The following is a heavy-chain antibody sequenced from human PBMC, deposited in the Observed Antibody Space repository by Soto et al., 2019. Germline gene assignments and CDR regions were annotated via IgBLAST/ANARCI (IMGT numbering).Heavy chain of an antibody. D-gene: IGHD2-15*01. V-gene: IGHV1-8*01. Sequence: GASVKVSCKASGYTFTSYDINWVRQATGQGLEWMGWMNPNSGNTGYAQKFQGRVTMTRNTSISTAYMELSSLRSEDTAVYYCAVLHCSRGSCYEDAFDIWGQGTMVTVSS. CDR1: GYTFTSYD. CDR2: MNPNSGNT. J-gene: IGHJ3*02. CDR3: AVLHCSRGSCYEDAFDI.